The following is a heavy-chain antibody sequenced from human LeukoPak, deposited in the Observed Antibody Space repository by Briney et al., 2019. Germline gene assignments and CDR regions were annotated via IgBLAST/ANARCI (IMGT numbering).Heavy chain of an antibody. Sequence: PSETLSLTCSVSGGSISSYHWSWIRQPPGKGLEWIGCIYYSGSTNYNPSLKSRVTISVDTSKNQFSLKLSSVTASDTAVYYCARARAEWLNNWFDPWGQGTLVTVSS. D-gene: IGHD3-3*01. CDR2: IYYSGST. CDR3: ARARAEWLNNWFDP. CDR1: GGSISSYH. J-gene: IGHJ5*02. V-gene: IGHV4-59*01.